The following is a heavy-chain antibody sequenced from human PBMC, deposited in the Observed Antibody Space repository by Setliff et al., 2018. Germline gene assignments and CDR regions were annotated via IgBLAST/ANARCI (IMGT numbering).Heavy chain of an antibody. CDR3: ARERAGGRGFTFGAIYYYYGMDV. CDR1: GGSISVYY. Sequence: PSETLSLTCTVSGGSISVYYWTWFRQPPGKGLEWIGYISSGSTNYNPSLKSRVTISVDPSKNQFSLRVTSVTAADTAVYYCARERAGGRGFTFGAIYYYYGMDVWGQGTTVTVSS. J-gene: IGHJ6*02. CDR2: ISSGST. V-gene: IGHV4-59*01. D-gene: IGHD3-16*01.